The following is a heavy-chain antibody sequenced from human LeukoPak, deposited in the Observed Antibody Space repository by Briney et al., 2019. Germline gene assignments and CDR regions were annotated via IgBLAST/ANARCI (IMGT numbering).Heavy chain of an antibody. CDR3: ARDEIYGGVDC. CDR2: ISTSGDTI. Sequence: GGSLRLSCAASGFTFSSYEMNWVRQAPGEGLEWVSYISTSGDTIYYADSVKGRFTISRDNAKNSLYLQMNSLRAEDTAVYRCARDEIYGGVDCWGQGTLVAVSS. CDR1: GFTFSSYE. J-gene: IGHJ4*02. V-gene: IGHV3-48*03. D-gene: IGHD2-21*01.